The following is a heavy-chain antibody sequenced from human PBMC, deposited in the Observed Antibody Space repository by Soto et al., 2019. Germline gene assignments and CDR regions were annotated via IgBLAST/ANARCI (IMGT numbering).Heavy chain of an antibody. CDR3: ARDPPGYSSGQYYFDY. CDR1: GGTFSSYA. D-gene: IGHD6-19*01. J-gene: IGHJ4*02. CDR2: IIPIFGTA. Sequence: QVQLVQSGAEVQKPGSSVKVSCKASGGTFSSYAISWVRQAPGQGLEWMGGIIPIFGTANYAQKFQGRVTITADESTSTAYMELSSLRSEDTAVYYCARDPPGYSSGQYYFDYWGQGTLVTVSS. V-gene: IGHV1-69*01.